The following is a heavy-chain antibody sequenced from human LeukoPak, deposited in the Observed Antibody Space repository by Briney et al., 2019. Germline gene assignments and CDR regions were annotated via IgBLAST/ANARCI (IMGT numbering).Heavy chain of an antibody. CDR3: ARGSGAITLVRGVSLGY. D-gene: IGHD3-10*01. CDR1: GGTFSSYA. V-gene: IGHV1-69*04. Sequence: SVKVSCKASGGTFSSYAISWVRQAPGQGLEWMGRIIPILGIANYAQKFQGRVTITADKSTSTAYMELSSLRSEDTAVYYCARGSGAITLVRGVSLGYWGQGTLVTVSS. CDR2: IIPILGIA. J-gene: IGHJ4*02.